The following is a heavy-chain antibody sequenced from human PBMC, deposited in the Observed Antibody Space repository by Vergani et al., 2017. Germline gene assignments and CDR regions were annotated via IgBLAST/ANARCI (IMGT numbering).Heavy chain of an antibody. CDR3: AREIAVAGHVPGY. V-gene: IGHV3-33*01. CDR1: GFTFSSYG. CDR2: IWYDGSNK. D-gene: IGHD6-19*01. J-gene: IGHJ4*02. Sequence: QVQLVESGGGVVQPGRSLRLSCAASGFTFSSYGMHWVRQAPGKGLEWVAVIWYDGSNKYYADSVKGRFTISRDNSKNTLYLQMNSLRAGDTAVYYCAREIAVAGHVPGYWGQGTLVTVSS.